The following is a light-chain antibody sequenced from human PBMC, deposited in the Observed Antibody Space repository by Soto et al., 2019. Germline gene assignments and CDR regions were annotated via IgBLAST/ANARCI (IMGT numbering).Light chain of an antibody. CDR3: CSYAGSSTYV. J-gene: IGLJ1*01. CDR2: EGS. CDR1: SSDVGSYNL. V-gene: IGLV2-23*01. Sequence: QSALTQPASVSGSPGQSITLSCTGTSSDVGSYNLVSWYQQHPGKAPKLMIYEGSKRPSGVSNRFSGSKSGNTASLTISGLQAEDEADYYCCSYAGSSTYVFGTGTKLPVL.